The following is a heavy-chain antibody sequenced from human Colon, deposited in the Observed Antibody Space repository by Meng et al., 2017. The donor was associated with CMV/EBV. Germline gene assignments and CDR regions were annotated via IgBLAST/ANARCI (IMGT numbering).Heavy chain of an antibody. CDR2: IIGSGFYT. CDR3: VRDNSRAQGNVPILVVPRGFDY. CDR1: GFIFGDYA. V-gene: IGHV3-23*01. J-gene: IGHJ4*02. D-gene: IGHD3-22*01. Sequence: GGSLRLSCAASGFIFGDYAMTWVRQAPGKGLEWVASIIGSGFYTYYADSVKGRFTISRDNSRNMIDLQMSNLTAEDTAVYYCVRDNSRAQGNVPILVVPRGFDYWGQGTLVTVSS.